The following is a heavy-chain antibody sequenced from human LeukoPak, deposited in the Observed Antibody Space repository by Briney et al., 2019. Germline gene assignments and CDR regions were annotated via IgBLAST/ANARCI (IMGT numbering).Heavy chain of an antibody. J-gene: IGHJ6*04. CDR2: ITRDRSST. CDR3: ARDPGYESWSPFWGGMDV. CDR1: GFTFSSSW. Sequence: GGSLRLSCAASGFTFSSSWMHWVRQAPGKGLVWVSRITRDRSSTTYADSVKGRFTTSRDNAKNTLYRQMDSLRDDDTAVYYCARDPGYESWSPFWGGMDVWGNGTTVIVSS. V-gene: IGHV3-74*01. D-gene: IGHD3-16*01.